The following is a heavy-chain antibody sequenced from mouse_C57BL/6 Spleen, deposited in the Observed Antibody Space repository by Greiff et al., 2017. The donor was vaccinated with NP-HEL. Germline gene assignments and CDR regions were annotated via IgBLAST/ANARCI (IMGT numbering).Heavy chain of an antibody. CDR3: ARYGNPYYFDY. J-gene: IGHJ2*01. D-gene: IGHD2-1*01. CDR2: IWTGGCT. CDR1: GFSLTSYA. V-gene: IGHV2-9-1*01. Sequence: VKLMESGPGLVAPSQSLSITCTVSGFSLTSYAISWVRQPPGKGLEWLGVIWTGGCTNYNSALKSRLSISKDNSKSKVFLKMNSLQTDDTARYYCARYGNPYYFDYWGQGTTLTVSS.